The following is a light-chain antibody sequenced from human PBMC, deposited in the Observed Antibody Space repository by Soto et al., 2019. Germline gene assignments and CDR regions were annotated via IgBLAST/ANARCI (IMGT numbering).Light chain of an antibody. V-gene: IGKV1-9*01. CDR2: GAS. CDR1: QGITHY. CDR3: QPLYSYPLT. J-gene: IGKJ4*02. Sequence: DIQLTQSPSFLSASVGDRVTITCRASQGITHYVAWYQQKPGKAPKCLIYGASALQSGVPSRFSGSRSWAEFTLRISRLQHEDFASYYCQPLYSYPLTCGGGTREEI.